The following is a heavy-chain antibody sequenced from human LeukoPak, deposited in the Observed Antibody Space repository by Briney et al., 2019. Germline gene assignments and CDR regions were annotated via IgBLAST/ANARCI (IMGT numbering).Heavy chain of an antibody. V-gene: IGHV3-30-3*01. CDR2: IAYDGNNK. CDR3: AREEYGDVYFDY. Sequence: GGSLRLSCAASGFMFWNYAMHWVRQAPGKGLEWVAVIAYDGNNKYYADSVEGRYTISRDNSKNTLYLQRDSLRPEDTAVYYCAREEYGDVYFDYWGQGTLVTVSS. J-gene: IGHJ4*02. CDR1: GFMFWNYA. D-gene: IGHD4-17*01.